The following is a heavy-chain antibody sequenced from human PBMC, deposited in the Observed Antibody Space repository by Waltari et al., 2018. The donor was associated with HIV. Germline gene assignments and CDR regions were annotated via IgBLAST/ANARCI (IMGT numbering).Heavy chain of an antibody. J-gene: IGHJ4*02. CDR2: SSPRLGTA. Sequence: QVQLVQSGAEVKKPGSSVKVSCKASGGTFSSYAISWVRQAPGQGVGWGGGSSPRLGTANDAQRFQGRVTSTADESTSTAYMELSSLRSEDTAVYYCASDPGYSGSSEGYWGQGTLVTVSS. CDR3: ASDPGYSGSSEGY. V-gene: IGHV1-69*12. D-gene: IGHD1-26*01. CDR1: GGTFSSYA.